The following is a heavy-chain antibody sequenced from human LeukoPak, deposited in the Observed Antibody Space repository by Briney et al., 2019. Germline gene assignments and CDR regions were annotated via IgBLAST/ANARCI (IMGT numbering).Heavy chain of an antibody. D-gene: IGHD5/OR15-5a*01. Sequence: SETLSLTCTVSGGSINSYYWNWIRQPPGKGLELIGYIYYSGSTNYNPSLKSRVTISVDTSKNQFSLKLSSVTAADTAVYYCARDQTGRYYFDYWGQGTLVTVSS. CDR1: GGSINSYY. V-gene: IGHV4-59*01. CDR3: ARDQTGRYYFDY. CDR2: IYYSGST. J-gene: IGHJ4*02.